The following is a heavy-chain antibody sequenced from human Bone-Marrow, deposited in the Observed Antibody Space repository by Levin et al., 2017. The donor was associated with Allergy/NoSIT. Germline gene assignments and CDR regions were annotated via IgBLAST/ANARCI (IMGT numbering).Heavy chain of an antibody. Sequence: GGSLILSCATSGFPFSASELNWVRQVPGKGLEWLSYSTKSGGKVYYSDSVRGRFNMSRDDAKSLLFLDMDNLRPEDTGLYYCAKRLDYWGRGTLVTVSS. CDR2: STKSGGKV. V-gene: IGHV3-48*03. D-gene: IGHD2-21*02. CDR3: AKRLDY. J-gene: IGHJ4*02. CDR1: GFPFSASE.